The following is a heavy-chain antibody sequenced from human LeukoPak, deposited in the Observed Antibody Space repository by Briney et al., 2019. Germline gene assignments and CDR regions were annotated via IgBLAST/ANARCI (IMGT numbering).Heavy chain of an antibody. CDR3: ARGEAYYDILTGYSPFDY. V-gene: IGHV3-66*01. CDR2: IYSGGST. CDR1: GFTVSSNY. Sequence: GGSLRLSCAASGFTVSSNYMSWVRQAPGKGLEWVSVIYSGGSTYYADSVKGRFTISRDNSKHTLYLQMNSLRAEDTAVYYCARGEAYYDILTGYSPFDYWGQGTLVTVSS. J-gene: IGHJ4*02. D-gene: IGHD3-9*01.